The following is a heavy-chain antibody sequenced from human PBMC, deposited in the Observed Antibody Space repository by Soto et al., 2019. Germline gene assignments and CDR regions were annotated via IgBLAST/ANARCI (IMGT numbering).Heavy chain of an antibody. CDR1: GGSISSNSYF. Sequence: PSETLSLTCTVSGGSISSNSYFWSWIRQPPGKGLEWIGSIYYSGSSHYNPSLKSRVTISVDTSKNQFSLKLSSVTAADTAVYYCARPSYHYDSSGCSLNDAFAIWGQGTMVT. D-gene: IGHD3-22*01. CDR2: IYYSGSS. J-gene: IGHJ3*02. CDR3: ARPSYHYDSSGCSLNDAFAI. V-gene: IGHV4-39*01.